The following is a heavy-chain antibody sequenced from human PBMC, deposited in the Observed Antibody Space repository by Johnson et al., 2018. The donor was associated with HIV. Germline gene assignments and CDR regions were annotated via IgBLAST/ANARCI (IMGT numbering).Heavy chain of an antibody. J-gene: IGHJ3*02. Sequence: QVQVVESGGGVVQPGRSLRLSCAASGFTFSDYYMSWIRQAPGKGLEWVSYISSSGSTIYYADSVKGRFTISRDNAKNSLYLQMNSLSAEDTALYFCARARELISFIDYDRSGYPWAGAFDIWGQGKMVTVSS. CDR1: GFTFSDYY. CDR3: ARARELISFIDYDRSGYPWAGAFDI. CDR2: ISSSGSTI. D-gene: IGHD3-22*01. V-gene: IGHV3-11*04.